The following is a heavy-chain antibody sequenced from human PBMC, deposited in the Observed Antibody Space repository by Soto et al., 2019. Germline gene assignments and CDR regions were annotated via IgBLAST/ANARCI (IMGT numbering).Heavy chain of an antibody. D-gene: IGHD3-3*01. CDR3: ARSSGGNFGIIIEGSNWFDP. J-gene: IGHJ5*02. CDR2: INPHGGST. V-gene: IGHV1-46*01. Sequence: GASVKVSCKAPGDTFTSYYLNWVRQAPGQGLEWMGVINPHGGSTKYAQKFQGRITMTRGTSRSTAYMELSSLRSDDTAIYYCARSSGGNFGIIIEGSNWFDPWGQGTLVTVSS. CDR1: GDTFTSYY.